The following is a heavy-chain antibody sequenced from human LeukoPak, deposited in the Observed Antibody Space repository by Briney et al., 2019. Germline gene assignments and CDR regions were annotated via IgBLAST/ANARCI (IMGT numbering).Heavy chain of an antibody. CDR1: AYTFTDYY. V-gene: IGHV1-18*04. CDR3: ARAGYGEMAGMDV. J-gene: IGHJ6*04. D-gene: IGHD4-17*01. Sequence: ASVKVSCKPSAYTFTDYYTHWVRQAPGQGLEWMGWISAYNGNTNYAQKLQGRVTMTTDTSTSTAYMELRSLRSDDTAVYYCARAGYGEMAGMDVWGKGTTVTVSS. CDR2: ISAYNGNT.